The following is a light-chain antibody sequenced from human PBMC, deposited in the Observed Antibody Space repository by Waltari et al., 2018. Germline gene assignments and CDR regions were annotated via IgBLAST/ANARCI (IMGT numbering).Light chain of an antibody. CDR3: QSYDSSLSGSV. CDR2: GNS. CDR1: SPHIGAGSA. Sequence: QSGLTQPPSVSGAPGQRVTLACTGSSPHIGAGSAVHWYQLLPGTAPKLPIYGNSNRPSGVPDRFSGSKSGTSASLAITGLQTEDEADYYCQSYDSSLSGSVFGGGTKLTVL. J-gene: IGLJ2*01. V-gene: IGLV1-40*01.